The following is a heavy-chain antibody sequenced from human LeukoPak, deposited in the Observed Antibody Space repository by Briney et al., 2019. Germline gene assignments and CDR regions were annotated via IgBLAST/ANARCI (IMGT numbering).Heavy chain of an antibody. Sequence: GGSLRLSCVASGFTFSDHYMDWVRQAPGKGLEWVGRIRNKANSYTTEYAASVKGRCTVSRDDSKSSVYLQMNSLNTEDTAVYYCARGASSIRPSYYHGLDVWGQGTTVTVSS. CDR1: GFTFSDHY. CDR2: IRNKANSYTT. V-gene: IGHV3-72*01. D-gene: IGHD2-2*01. CDR3: ARGASSIRPSYYHGLDV. J-gene: IGHJ6*02.